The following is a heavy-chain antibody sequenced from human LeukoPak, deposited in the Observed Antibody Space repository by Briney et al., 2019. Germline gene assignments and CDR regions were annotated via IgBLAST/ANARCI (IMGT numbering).Heavy chain of an antibody. V-gene: IGHV3-15*01. Sequence: PGGSLRLSCAASGFTVSSNYMSWVRQSPGQGLEWVGRFKSKADGGTIDYGAPVKGRFTISRDDSKDTVYLQMNNLKTDDTAVYYCATGIFFDYWGRGTLVTVSS. CDR2: FKSKADGGTI. CDR1: GFTVSSNY. J-gene: IGHJ4*02. CDR3: ATGIFFDY.